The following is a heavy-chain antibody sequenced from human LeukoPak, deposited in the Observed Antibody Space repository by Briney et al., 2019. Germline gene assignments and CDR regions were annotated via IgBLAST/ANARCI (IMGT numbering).Heavy chain of an antibody. Sequence: GGSLRLSCAASGFTFSSHWMSWVRQAPGKGLEWVANINQDASEKYYVDSVEGRFTISRDIAKNSLFLQMNSLRVEDTAVYYCARAVYYDSSGYWGYYFDYWGQGTLVTVSS. CDR3: ARAVYYDSSGYWGYYFDY. CDR1: GFTFSSHW. V-gene: IGHV3-7*01. J-gene: IGHJ4*02. CDR2: INQDASEK. D-gene: IGHD3-22*01.